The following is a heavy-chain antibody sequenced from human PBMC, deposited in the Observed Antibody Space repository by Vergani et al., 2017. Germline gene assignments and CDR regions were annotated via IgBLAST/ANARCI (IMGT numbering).Heavy chain of an antibody. CDR1: GGSISSYY. CDR3: ARSAGTHRGYFDY. V-gene: IGHV4-59*08. D-gene: IGHD3-10*01. J-gene: IGHJ4*02. CDR2: IYYSGRT. Sequence: QVQLQESGPGLVKPSETLSLTCTVSGGSISSYYWSWIRQPPGKGLEWIGYIYYSGRTNYNPSLKSRVTISVDTSKNQFSLRLSSVTAADTAVYYCARSAGTHRGYFDYWGQGTLVTVSS.